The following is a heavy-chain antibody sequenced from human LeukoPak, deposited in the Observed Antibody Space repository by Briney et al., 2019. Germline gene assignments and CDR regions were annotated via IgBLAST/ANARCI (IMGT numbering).Heavy chain of an antibody. D-gene: IGHD2-2*01. CDR1: GGSISSYY. Sequence: SETLSLTCTVSGGSISSYYWSWIRQPAGKGLEWIGRIYTSGSTNYNPSLKSRVTMSVDTSKNQFSLKLSSVTAADTAVYYCARDGIVVVPAAMPGPGYYYYYMDVWGKGTTVTVSS. J-gene: IGHJ6*03. V-gene: IGHV4-4*07. CDR2: IYTSGST. CDR3: ARDGIVVVPAAMPGPGYYYYYMDV.